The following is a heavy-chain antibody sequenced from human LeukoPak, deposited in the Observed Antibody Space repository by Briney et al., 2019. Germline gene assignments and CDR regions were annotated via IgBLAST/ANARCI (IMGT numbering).Heavy chain of an antibody. D-gene: IGHD4-11*01. CDR1: GDSITSGGYY. V-gene: IGHV4-31*03. Sequence: PSETLSLTCSVSGDSITSGGYYWNWIRQHPGKDPEWIGYVYYSGSTYYNPSLKSRITISVDPSKSQFSLKLSSVTAADTAVYYCARSRQAVNWFDPWGQGTLVTVSS. CDR2: VYYSGST. J-gene: IGHJ5*02. CDR3: ARSRQAVNWFDP.